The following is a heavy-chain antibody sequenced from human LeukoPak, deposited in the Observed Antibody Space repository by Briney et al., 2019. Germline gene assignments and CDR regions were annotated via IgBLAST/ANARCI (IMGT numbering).Heavy chain of an antibody. J-gene: IGHJ3*02. D-gene: IGHD6-13*01. CDR2: IYPGDSDT. CDR3: ARQRTSGAAADAFDI. V-gene: IGHV5-51*01. Sequence: GESLKISCKGSGYSFTSYWIGWVRQMSGKGLEWMGIIYPGDSDTRYSPSFQGQVTISADKSISTAYLQWSSLKASDAAMYYCARQRTSGAAADAFDIWGQGTMVTVSS. CDR1: GYSFTSYW.